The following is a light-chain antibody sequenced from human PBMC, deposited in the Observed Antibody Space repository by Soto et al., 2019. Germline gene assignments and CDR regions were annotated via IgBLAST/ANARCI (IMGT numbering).Light chain of an antibody. CDR1: SSDVGGYSY. V-gene: IGLV2-14*01. J-gene: IGLJ1*01. Sequence: QSVLNQPASVSGSPGQSIAISCTGTSSDVGGYSYVSWYQQQPGKAPKLVISVVSNRPSGVSDRFSGSKSGNTASLTISGLQTEDEADYYCASYTTSSTYVFGTGTKVTVL. CDR3: ASYTTSSTYV. CDR2: VVS.